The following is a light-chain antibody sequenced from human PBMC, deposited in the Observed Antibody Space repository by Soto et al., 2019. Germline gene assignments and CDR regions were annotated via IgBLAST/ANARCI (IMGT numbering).Light chain of an antibody. Sequence: QSALTQPASVSGSPGQSITISCTGTSSDVGSYNLVSWYQQHPGKAPKLMIYEGSKRPSGVSNRFSGSKSGNTASLTISGLQAEXEADYYCCSYAXSSTVVFGGGTKLTVL. CDR2: EGS. V-gene: IGLV2-23*01. J-gene: IGLJ2*01. CDR1: SSDVGSYNL. CDR3: CSYAXSSTVV.